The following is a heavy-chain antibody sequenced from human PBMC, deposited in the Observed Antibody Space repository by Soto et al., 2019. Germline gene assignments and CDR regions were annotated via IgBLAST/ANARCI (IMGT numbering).Heavy chain of an antibody. CDR2: ISYDGSNK. J-gene: IGHJ1*01. V-gene: IGHV3-30-3*01. CDR1: GFTFSSYA. CDR3: ARDSGDSRPH. D-gene: IGHD3-22*01. Sequence: QVQLVESGGGVVQPGRSLRLSCAASGFTFSSYAMHWVRQAPGKGLEWVAVISYDGSNKYYADSVKGRFTISRDNSKNTLYLQMNSLRAEDTAVYYCARDSGDSRPHWGQGTLVTVSS.